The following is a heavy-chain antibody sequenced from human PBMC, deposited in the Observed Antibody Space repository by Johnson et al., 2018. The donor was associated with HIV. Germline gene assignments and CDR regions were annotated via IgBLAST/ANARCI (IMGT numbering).Heavy chain of an antibody. D-gene: IGHD6-19*01. J-gene: IGHJ3*02. CDR1: GFTFDDYG. CDR3: ARDQSVAAQMVWLANGYI. V-gene: IGHV3-20*04. Sequence: VQLVESGGGVVRPGGSLRLSCAASGFTFDDYGMSWVRQVPGKGLEWVSGINWNGGTTGYADSVKGRFTLSRDNAKNSLYMQINSLRAEDTALYYCARDQSVAAQMVWLANGYIWGQGTMVTVSS. CDR2: INWNGGTT.